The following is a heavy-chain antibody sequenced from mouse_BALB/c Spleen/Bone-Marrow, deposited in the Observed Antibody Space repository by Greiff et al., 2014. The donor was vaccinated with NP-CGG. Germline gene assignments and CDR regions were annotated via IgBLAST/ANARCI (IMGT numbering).Heavy chain of an antibody. Sequence: VQLQQSGAELMKPGASVKISCKATGYTFSSYWIEWVKQRPGHGLEWIGEILPGSGSTNYNEKFKGKATFTADTSSNTAYMQLSSLTSEHSAVYYCAGGGGRGGYWYFDVWGAGTTVTVSS. J-gene: IGHJ1*01. D-gene: IGHD3-3*01. V-gene: IGHV1-9*01. CDR3: AGGGGRGGYWYFDV. CDR2: ILPGSGST. CDR1: GYTFSSYW.